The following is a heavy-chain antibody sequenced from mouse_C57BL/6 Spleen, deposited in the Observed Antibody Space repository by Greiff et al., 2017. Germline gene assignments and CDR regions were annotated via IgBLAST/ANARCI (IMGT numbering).Heavy chain of an antibody. CDR3: ARYYYGSNHWYFDV. Sequence: QVQLQQPGAELARPGSSVKLSCKASGYTFTSYWMHWVKQRPIQGLEWIGNIDPSDSETHYNQKFKDKATLTVDKSSSTAYMQLSSLTSEDSAVYYCARYYYGSNHWYFDVWGTGTTVTVSS. CDR1: GYTFTSYW. J-gene: IGHJ1*03. CDR2: IDPSDSET. D-gene: IGHD1-1*01. V-gene: IGHV1-52*01.